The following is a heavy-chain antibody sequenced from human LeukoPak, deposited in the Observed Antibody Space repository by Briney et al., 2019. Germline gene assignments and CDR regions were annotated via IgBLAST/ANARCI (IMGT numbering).Heavy chain of an antibody. CDR1: GFTVGSNY. D-gene: IGHD1-26*01. J-gene: IGHJ1*01. CDR2: IYSGGST. V-gene: IGHV3-53*01. CDR3: AREGVPRRATRPEYFQH. Sequence: PGGSLRLSCAASGFTVGSNYMSWVRQAPGKGLGWVSVIYSGGSTYYADSVKGRFTISRDNSKNTLYLQMNSLRAEDTAVYYCAREGVPRRATRPEYFQHWGQGTLVTVSS.